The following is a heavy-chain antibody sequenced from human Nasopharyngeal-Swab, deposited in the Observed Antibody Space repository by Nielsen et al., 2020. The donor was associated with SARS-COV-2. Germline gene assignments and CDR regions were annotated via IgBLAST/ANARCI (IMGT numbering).Heavy chain of an antibody. CDR1: GFSFSDYS. D-gene: IGHD2-21*01. Sequence: GGSLRLSCAASGFSFSDYSMNWVRQAPGKGLEWISYIRGSNDIYYADSVKGRFTISRDHAKNSLYLQMSSLRVEDTAVYYCARDRDWAFDVWGQGAVVTVSS. J-gene: IGHJ3*01. CDR2: IRGSNDI. CDR3: ARDRDWAFDV. V-gene: IGHV3-69-1*01.